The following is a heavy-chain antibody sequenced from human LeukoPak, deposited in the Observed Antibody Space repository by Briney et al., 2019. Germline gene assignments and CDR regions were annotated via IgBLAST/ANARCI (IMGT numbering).Heavy chain of an antibody. V-gene: IGHV3-33*01. J-gene: IGHJ5*02. D-gene: IGHD6-6*01. CDR1: GFTFSSYG. Sequence: GGSLRLSCAASGFTFSSYGMHWVRQAPGKGLEWVAVIWYDGSNKYYADSVKGQFTISRDNSKNTLYLQMNSLRAEDTAVYYCAAVWRGSSSSWFDPWGQGTLVTVSS. CDR3: AAVWRGSSSSWFDP. CDR2: IWYDGSNK.